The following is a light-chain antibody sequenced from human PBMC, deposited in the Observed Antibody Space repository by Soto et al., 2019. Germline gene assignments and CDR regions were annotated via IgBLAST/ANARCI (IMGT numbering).Light chain of an antibody. CDR1: QSVRSN. CDR3: QQYINWPPLT. CDR2: GAT. Sequence: EIVLTQSPGTLSVSPGERATLSCRASQSVRSNLAWYQQKPGQAPRLLIFGATTRATNISARFTGSGSGTEFTLTISSLQSEDFAVYYCQQYINWPPLTFGGGTKVDIK. V-gene: IGKV3-15*01. J-gene: IGKJ4*01.